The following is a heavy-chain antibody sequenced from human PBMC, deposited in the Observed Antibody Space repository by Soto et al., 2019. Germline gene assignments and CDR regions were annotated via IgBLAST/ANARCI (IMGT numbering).Heavy chain of an antibody. CDR2: ISAYNGNT. CDR1: GYTFTSYG. CDR3: ARGIVATTIHYYYYGMDV. D-gene: IGHD5-12*01. V-gene: IGHV1-18*01. J-gene: IGHJ6*02. Sequence: QVQLVQSGAEVKKPGASVKVSCKASGYTFTSYGISWVRQAPGQGLEWMGWISAYNGNTNYAQKLQGRVTMTTDTXTXTXXMELRSLRSDDTAVYYCARGIVATTIHYYYYGMDVWGQGTTVTVSS.